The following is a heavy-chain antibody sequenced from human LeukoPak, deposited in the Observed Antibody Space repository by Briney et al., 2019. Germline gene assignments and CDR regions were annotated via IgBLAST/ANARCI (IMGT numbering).Heavy chain of an antibody. J-gene: IGHJ4*02. CDR3: ATYIGKTGNWNDMGDY. Sequence: ASVKVSCKVSGYTLTELSMHWVRQAPGKGLEWMGGFDPEDGETIYAQKFQGRVTMTEDTSTDTAYMELSSLRSEDTAVYYCATYIGKTGNWNDMGDYWGQGTLVTVSS. D-gene: IGHD1-1*01. V-gene: IGHV1-24*01. CDR2: FDPEDGET. CDR1: GYTLTELS.